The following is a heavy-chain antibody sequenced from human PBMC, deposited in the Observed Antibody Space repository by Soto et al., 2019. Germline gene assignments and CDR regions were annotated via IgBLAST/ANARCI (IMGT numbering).Heavy chain of an antibody. V-gene: IGHV4-59*01. Sequence: PSETLSLTCTVSGGSISSYYWSWIRQPPGKGLEWIGYIYYSRSTNYNPSLKSRVTISVDTSKNQFSLKLSSVTAADTAVYYCARGGYYYGSSGYYLPFRHWGQGTLVTVSS. J-gene: IGHJ1*01. CDR3: ARGGYYYGSSGYYLPFRH. D-gene: IGHD3-22*01. CDR2: IYYSRST. CDR1: GGSISSYY.